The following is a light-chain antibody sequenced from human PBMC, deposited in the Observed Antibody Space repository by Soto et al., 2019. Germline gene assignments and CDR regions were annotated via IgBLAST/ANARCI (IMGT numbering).Light chain of an antibody. V-gene: IGKV3-15*01. CDR1: QSVNNK. Sequence: EVVLTQSPATLSVSPGERATLSCRAGQSVNNKLAWYQQTPGPPPRLLIYDASTRATGVPGRFSGSGSGTEFTLTISSLQSEYFAFYYLQQYNHWPTFGQGTKLEIK. CDR3: QQYNHWPT. J-gene: IGKJ2*01. CDR2: DAS.